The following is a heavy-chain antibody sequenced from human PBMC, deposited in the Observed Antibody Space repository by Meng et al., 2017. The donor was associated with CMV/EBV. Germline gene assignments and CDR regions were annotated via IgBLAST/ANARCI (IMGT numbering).Heavy chain of an antibody. D-gene: IGHD4-17*01. CDR1: GASIRSLGYY. Sequence: ISGASIRSLGYYWSCIRPHPATCLDFIGNRHSRGSASYTPSLKSRLTISVDTSKNQLSLKLSSVTAADTAVYYCARGVGYGDQFDYWGQGTLVTVSS. CDR3: ARGVGYGDQFDY. J-gene: IGHJ4*02. CDR2: RHSRGSA. V-gene: IGHV4-31*02.